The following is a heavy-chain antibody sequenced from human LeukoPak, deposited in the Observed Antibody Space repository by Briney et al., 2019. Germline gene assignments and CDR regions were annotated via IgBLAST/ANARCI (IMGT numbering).Heavy chain of an antibody. CDR2: ISAYNGNT. D-gene: IGHD3-10*01. Sequence: ASVKVSCKASGYTFTSYGISWVRQAPGQGLEWTGWISAYNGNTNYAQKLQGSVTMTTDTSTSTAYMELRSLRSDDTAVYYCAIDSTMVRGVIIREIDYWGQGTLVTVSS. J-gene: IGHJ4*02. CDR1: GYTFTSYG. CDR3: AIDSTMVRGVIIREIDY. V-gene: IGHV1-18*01.